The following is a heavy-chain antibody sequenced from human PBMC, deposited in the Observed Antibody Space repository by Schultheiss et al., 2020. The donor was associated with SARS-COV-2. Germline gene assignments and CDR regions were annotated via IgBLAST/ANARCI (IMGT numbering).Heavy chain of an antibody. CDR3: AREAFYHMDL. J-gene: IGHJ6*03. V-gene: IGHV4-39*02. CDR2: INHSGST. CDR1: GGSISSSSYY. Sequence: SETLSLTCTVSGGSISSSSYYWSWIRQPPGKGLEWIGEINHSGSTYYNPSLKSRVTISVDTSKNQFSLELNSVTAADTAVYYCAREAFYHMDLWGRGTTVTVSS.